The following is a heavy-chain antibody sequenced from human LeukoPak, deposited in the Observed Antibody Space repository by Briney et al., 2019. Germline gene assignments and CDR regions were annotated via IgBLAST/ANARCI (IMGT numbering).Heavy chain of an antibody. CDR2: TYYRSKWYN. D-gene: IGHD3-22*01. CDR1: GDSVSSNSAA. Sequence: SQTLSLTCAISGDSVSSNSAAWNWIRQSPSRGLEWLGRTYYRSKWYNDYAVSVKSRITINPDTSKNQFSLQLNSVTPEDTAVYYCARHDASGYYYVPPPGVDYWGQGTLVTVSS. J-gene: IGHJ4*02. CDR3: ARHDASGYYYVPPPGVDY. V-gene: IGHV6-1*01.